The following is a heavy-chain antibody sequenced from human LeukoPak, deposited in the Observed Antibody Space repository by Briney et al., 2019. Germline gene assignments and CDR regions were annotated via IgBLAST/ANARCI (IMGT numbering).Heavy chain of an antibody. CDR2: ISAYNGNT. J-gene: IGHJ4*02. D-gene: IGHD2-2*01. Sequence: ASVKVSCKASGYTFTSYGISWVRQAPGQGLEWMGWISAYNGNTNYAQKLQGRVTMTTDTSTSTAYMELRSLRSDATAVYYCARDPCSRTSCPFDYWGQGTLVTVSS. CDR3: ARDPCSRTSCPFDY. CDR1: GYTFTSYG. V-gene: IGHV1-18*04.